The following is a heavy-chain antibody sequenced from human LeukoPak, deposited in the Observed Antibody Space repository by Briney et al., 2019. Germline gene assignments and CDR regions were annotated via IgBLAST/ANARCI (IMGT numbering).Heavy chain of an antibody. Sequence: SETLSLTCTVSGYSISSGYYWGWIRQPPGKGLEWIGSIYHSGSTCYNPSLKSRVTISVDTSKNQFSLKLSSVTAADTAVYYCARDRTPVAGYYYYYYMDVWGKGTTVTVSS. CDR2: IYHSGST. CDR3: ARDRTPVAGYYYYYYMDV. D-gene: IGHD6-19*01. CDR1: GYSISSGYY. J-gene: IGHJ6*03. V-gene: IGHV4-38-2*02.